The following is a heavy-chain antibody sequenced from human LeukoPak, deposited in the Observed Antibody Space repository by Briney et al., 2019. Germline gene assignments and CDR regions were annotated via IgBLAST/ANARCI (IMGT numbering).Heavy chain of an antibody. V-gene: IGHV4-59*01. Sequence: PSETLSLTCSVSGGSISTYYWNWIRQPPGKGLEWIGYIHYSGNTNYNPSLQSRVTISGDTSKNQFSLKLSSVTAADTAVYYCTRGEGYYGSGNFLVWWGQGTLVTVSP. CDR3: TRGEGYYGSGNFLVW. CDR1: GGSISTYY. J-gene: IGHJ4*02. CDR2: IHYSGNT. D-gene: IGHD3-10*01.